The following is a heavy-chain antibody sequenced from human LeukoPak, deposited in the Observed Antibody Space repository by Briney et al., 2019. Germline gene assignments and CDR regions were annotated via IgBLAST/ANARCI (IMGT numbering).Heavy chain of an antibody. Sequence: ASVKVSCKVSGYTLTELSMHWVRQAPGQGLEWMGIINPSGGSTSYAQKFQGRVTMTRDTSTSTVYMELSSLRSEDTAVYYCARDRELMVYAIYGGLDYWGQGTLVTVSS. J-gene: IGHJ4*02. CDR1: GYTLTELS. CDR2: INPSGGST. D-gene: IGHD2-8*01. V-gene: IGHV1-46*01. CDR3: ARDRELMVYAIYGGLDY.